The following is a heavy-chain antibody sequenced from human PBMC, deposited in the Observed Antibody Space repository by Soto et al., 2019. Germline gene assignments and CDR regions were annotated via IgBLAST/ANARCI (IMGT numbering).Heavy chain of an antibody. CDR3: ARGRGALTVISNWFDP. J-gene: IGHJ5*02. D-gene: IGHD2-21*01. CDR1: GLTFEDYA. V-gene: IGHV3-9*01. CDR2: INWNSGST. Sequence: GGSLRLSCEASGLTFEDYAMHWIRQAPGKGLEWVAGINWNSGSTGYADSVKGRFTISRDNVNNSLHLEMSTLKAEDTAMYYCARGRGALTVISNWFDPCGQGTLVTVSS.